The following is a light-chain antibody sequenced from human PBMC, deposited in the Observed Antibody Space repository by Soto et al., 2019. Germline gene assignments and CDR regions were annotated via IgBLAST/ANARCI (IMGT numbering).Light chain of an antibody. Sequence: QSALTQPASVSGSPGQSITISCTGTSSDIGNYNYVSWYQQHPGKAPKLMIYEVSNRPSGVSNRFSASKSGNTASLTISGLQAEDEADYFCSSYTSISTYVVFGGGTQLTVL. CDR2: EVS. CDR1: SSDIGNYNY. J-gene: IGLJ2*01. CDR3: SSYTSISTYVV. V-gene: IGLV2-14*01.